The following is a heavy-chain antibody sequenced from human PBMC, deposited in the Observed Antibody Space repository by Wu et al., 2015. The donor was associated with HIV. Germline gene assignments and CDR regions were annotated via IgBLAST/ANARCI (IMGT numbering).Heavy chain of an antibody. CDR1: GYSLTTYD. J-gene: IGHJ2*01. CDR3: AREGRNVAATGSYWYFDL. V-gene: IGHV1-8*02. D-gene: IGHD6-13*01. CDR2: INPNSGNT. Sequence: QVQLVQSGAEVKKPGAAVKVSCKASGYSLTTYDINWVRQAPGQGLEWMGWINPNSGNTAYGQKFQGRVTMTWDTSKSTAYMEMSSLRSEDTAVYFCAREGRNVAATGSYWYFDLWGRGTWSLSP.